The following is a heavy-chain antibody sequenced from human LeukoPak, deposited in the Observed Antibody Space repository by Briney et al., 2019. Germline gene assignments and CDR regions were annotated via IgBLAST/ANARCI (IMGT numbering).Heavy chain of an antibody. Sequence: PGGSLRLSCAASGFTFSSYAMSWVRQAPGKGLEWVSTISGSAGSTYYADSVKGRFTISRDNSKNALYLQMNSLRAEDTAVYYCAKLYCSSTSCSYGDFDYWGQGTLVTVSS. CDR2: ISGSAGST. V-gene: IGHV3-23*01. D-gene: IGHD2-2*01. J-gene: IGHJ4*02. CDR3: AKLYCSSTSCSYGDFDY. CDR1: GFTFSSYA.